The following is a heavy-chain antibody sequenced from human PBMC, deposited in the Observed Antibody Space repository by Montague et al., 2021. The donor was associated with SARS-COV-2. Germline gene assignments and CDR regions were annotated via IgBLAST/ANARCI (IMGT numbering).Heavy chain of an antibody. V-gene: IGHV4-34*01. CDR2: INHSGST. CDR3: ARGPRITMIVVVINDIWFDP. CDR1: GGSVSDYY. Sequence: SETLSLTCAVYGGSVSDYYWSWIRQPPGKGLEWIGEINHSGSTNYNPTLKSRVTTSVDTSKNQFSLKLTSVTVADTAVYYCARGPRITMIVVVINDIWFDPWGQGTLVTVSS. J-gene: IGHJ5*01. D-gene: IGHD3-22*01.